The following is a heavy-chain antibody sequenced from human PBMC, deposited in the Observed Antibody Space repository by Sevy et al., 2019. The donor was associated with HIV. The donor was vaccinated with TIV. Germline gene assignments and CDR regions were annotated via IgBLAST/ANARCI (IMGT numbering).Heavy chain of an antibody. CDR3: ARPNRLNYYARSGYGQN. J-gene: IGHJ4*01. Sequence: GGYLRLSCAASGFTFSSYAMSWVRQAPGKGLEWVSAISGSGGSTYYADSVKGRFTISRDNSKNTLYLQMNSLRAEDTAVYYCARPNRLNYYARSGYGQNWGQGTVVT. D-gene: IGHD3-22*01. CDR1: GFTFSSYA. V-gene: IGHV3-23*01. CDR2: ISGSGGST.